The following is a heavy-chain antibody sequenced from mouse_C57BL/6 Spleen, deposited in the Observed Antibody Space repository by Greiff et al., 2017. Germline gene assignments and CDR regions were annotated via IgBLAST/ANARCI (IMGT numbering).Heavy chain of an antibody. J-gene: IGHJ3*01. CDR1: GFTFRDYG. CDR2: ISSGSSTI. V-gene: IGHV5-17*01. D-gene: IGHD1-1*01. Sequence: EVQVVESGGGLVKPGGSLKLSCAASGFTFRDYGMHWVRQAPEKGLEWVAYISSGSSTIYYADTVKGRFTISRDNAKNTLFLQMTSLRSEDTAMYYCARTTVVEYLAYWGQGTLVTVSA. CDR3: ARTTVVEYLAY.